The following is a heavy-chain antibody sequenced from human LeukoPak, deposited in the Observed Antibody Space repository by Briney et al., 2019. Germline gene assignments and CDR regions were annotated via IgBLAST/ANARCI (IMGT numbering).Heavy chain of an antibody. CDR2: INERATII. CDR1: GFTFSNYW. D-gene: IGHD3-16*01. Sequence: GGSLRLTCAASGFTFSNYWMHWVRQAPGKGLEWVARINERATIISYADSVKGRFTICRENARNTLYLQVNSLTAEDTAVYYCVRDLILVWTPGDDFDHWGQGTLVTVSS. J-gene: IGHJ4*02. CDR3: VRDLILVWTPGDDFDH. V-gene: IGHV3-74*01.